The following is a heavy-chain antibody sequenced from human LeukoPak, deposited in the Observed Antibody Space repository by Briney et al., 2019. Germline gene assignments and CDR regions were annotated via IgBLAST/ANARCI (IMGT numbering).Heavy chain of an antibody. CDR1: GYTFTSYG. CDR3: ARGDDYGDYGCYFDY. CDR2: ISAYNGNT. J-gene: IGHJ4*02. D-gene: IGHD4-17*01. Sequence: GASVKVSCKASGYTFTSYGISWVRQAPGQGLEWMGWISAYNGNTNYAQKLQGRVTMTTDTSTSTAYMELRSLRSDDTAVYYCARGDDYGDYGCYFDYWGQGTLVTVSS. V-gene: IGHV1-18*01.